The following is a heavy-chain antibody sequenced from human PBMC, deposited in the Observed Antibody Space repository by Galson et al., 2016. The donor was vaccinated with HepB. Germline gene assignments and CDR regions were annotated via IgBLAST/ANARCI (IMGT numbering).Heavy chain of an antibody. CDR1: GYISINYG. Sequence: SVKVSCKASGYISINYGITWVRQVPGQGLEWVSWTNPYTKNTHYAERVQGRLTMTTDTSTSTAYMELRGLRSDDTAIYYCAREWRYYCDSWGQGTLVTVSS. D-gene: IGHD3-3*01. V-gene: IGHV1-18*01. J-gene: IGHJ4*02. CDR2: TNPYTKNT. CDR3: AREWRYYCDS.